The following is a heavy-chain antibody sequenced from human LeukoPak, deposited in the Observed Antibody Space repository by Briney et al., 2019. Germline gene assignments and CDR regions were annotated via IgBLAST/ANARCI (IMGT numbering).Heavy chain of an antibody. CDR3: ARVTYDDSSSYRPIEY. J-gene: IGHJ4*02. CDR2: IKRDGSET. D-gene: IGHD3-22*01. Sequence: PGGSLRLSCAGSGFTFGTNWMTWVRQAPVKGLEWVGTIKRDGSETYYVDSVKGRFTISRDNAKNSLYLQMDSLRADDTAVYYCARVTYDDSSSYRPIEYWGQGTLVTVSS. CDR1: GFTFGTNW. V-gene: IGHV3-7*04.